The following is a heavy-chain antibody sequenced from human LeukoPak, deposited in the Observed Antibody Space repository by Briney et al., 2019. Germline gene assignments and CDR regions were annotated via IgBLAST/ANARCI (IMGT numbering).Heavy chain of an antibody. Sequence: SETLSLTCTVSGGSINRNSYYWGWIRQPPGKGLEWIGEINHSGSTNYNPSLKSRVTISVDTSKNQFSLKLTSVTAADTAVYNCARGPLRSGYYRPNWFDPWGQGTLVTVSS. CDR2: INHSGST. CDR3: ARGPLRSGYYRPNWFDP. V-gene: IGHV4-39*07. CDR1: GGSINRNSYY. J-gene: IGHJ5*02. D-gene: IGHD3-3*01.